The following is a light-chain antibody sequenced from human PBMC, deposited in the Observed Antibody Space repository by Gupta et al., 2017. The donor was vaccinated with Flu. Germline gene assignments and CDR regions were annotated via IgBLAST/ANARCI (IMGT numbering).Light chain of an antibody. CDR2: EVT. Sequence: TGASVDMGRCYYVSWYHQHPGKAPKLIYEVTNRPSGVSDRFSGSKSGNTASLTISGLRAEDEADYYCSSYRSSTTLFGGGTRVTVL. CDR1: SVDMGRCYY. CDR3: SSYRSSTTL. J-gene: IGLJ2*01. V-gene: IGLV2-14*01.